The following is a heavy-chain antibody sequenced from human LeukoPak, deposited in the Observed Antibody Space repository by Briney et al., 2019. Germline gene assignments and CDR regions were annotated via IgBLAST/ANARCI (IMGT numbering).Heavy chain of an antibody. CDR3: ATPFDY. Sequence: PGGSLRLSCAASGFTFSTYSMNWVRQAPGKGLEWVSYIDSSSSTIYYADSVKGRFTISRDNAKNSLYLQMNSLRAEDTAVYYCATPFDYWAQGTLVTVSS. J-gene: IGHJ4*02. V-gene: IGHV3-48*01. CDR2: IDSSSSTI. CDR1: GFTFSTYS.